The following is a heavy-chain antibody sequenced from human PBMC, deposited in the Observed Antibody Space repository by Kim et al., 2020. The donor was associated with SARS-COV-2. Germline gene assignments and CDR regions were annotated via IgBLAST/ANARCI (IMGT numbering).Heavy chain of an antibody. D-gene: IGHD6-13*01. V-gene: IGHV4-39*01. Sequence: SETLSLTCTVSGGSISSSSYYWGWIRQPPGKGLEWIGSIYYSGSTYYNPSLKSRVTISVDTSKNQFSLKRSSVTAADTAVYYCARSPGLLPGIAAARGWFDPWGQGTLVTVSS. CDR3: ARSPGLLPGIAAARGWFDP. CDR2: IYYSGST. J-gene: IGHJ5*02. CDR1: GGSISSSSYY.